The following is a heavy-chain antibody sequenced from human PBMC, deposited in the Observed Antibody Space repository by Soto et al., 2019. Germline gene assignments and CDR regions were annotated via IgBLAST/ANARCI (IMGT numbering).Heavy chain of an antibody. CDR3: STAGGGTAYPWFWA. CDR2: ISRSGGST. CDR1: GFTFSSYA. V-gene: IGHV3-23*01. J-gene: IGHJ5*02. Sequence: GGSLRLSCAASGFTFSSYALSWVRQAPGEGLEWVSAISRSGGSTYYADSVNGRFTISRDNSQNTLYLQTNRLRPEDTAVYYCSTAGGGTAYPWFWAWGQGTGVTVPQ. D-gene: IGHD3-10*01.